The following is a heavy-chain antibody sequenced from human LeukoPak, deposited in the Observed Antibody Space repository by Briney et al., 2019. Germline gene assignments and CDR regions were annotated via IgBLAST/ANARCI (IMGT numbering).Heavy chain of an antibody. CDR3: ARVQLGSSPIY. J-gene: IGHJ4*02. D-gene: IGHD6-13*01. CDR2: IYHSGST. CDR1: GGPISSSNW. V-gene: IGHV4-4*02. Sequence: RASETLSLTCAVSGGPISSSNWWSWVGQPPGKGLEWIGEIYHSGSTNYNPSLKSRVTISVDKSKNQFSLKLSSVTAADTAVYYCARVQLGSSPIYWGQGTLVTAPS.